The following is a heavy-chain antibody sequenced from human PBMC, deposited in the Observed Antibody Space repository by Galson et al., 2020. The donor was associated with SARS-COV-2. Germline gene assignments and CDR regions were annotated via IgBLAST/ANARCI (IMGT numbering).Heavy chain of an antibody. V-gene: IGHV3-74*01. CDR1: GFTFSVNW. CDR2: INGDGSST. CDR3: ARDTSRAPDY. Sequence: GGSLRLSCAASGFTFSVNWMHWVRQAPGKGLEWVSRINGDGSSTYYADSVKGRFIISRDNAKNTVYLQMNSLRAEDTAVYFCARDTSRAPDYWGQGTLVTVSS. D-gene: IGHD3-10*01. J-gene: IGHJ4*02.